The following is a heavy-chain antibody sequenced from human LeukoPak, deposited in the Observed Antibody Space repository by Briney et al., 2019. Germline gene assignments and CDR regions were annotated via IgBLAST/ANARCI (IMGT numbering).Heavy chain of an antibody. CDR2: IRSKANSYAT. J-gene: IGHJ4*02. Sequence: GGSLRLSCAASGFTFSGSAMHWVRQASGKGLEWVGRIRSKANSYATAYAASVKGRFTISRDDSKNTTYLQMNSLKTEDTAVYYCTSRPLLSYYGSGRTRSDYWGQGTLVTVFS. D-gene: IGHD3-10*01. CDR3: TSRPLLSYYGSGRTRSDY. CDR1: GFTFSGSA. V-gene: IGHV3-73*01.